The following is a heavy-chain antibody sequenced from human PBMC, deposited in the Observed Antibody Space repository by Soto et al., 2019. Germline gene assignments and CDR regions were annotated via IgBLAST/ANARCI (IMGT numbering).Heavy chain of an antibody. CDR2: ISSSSSYI. CDR1: GFTFSNYN. J-gene: IGHJ4*02. V-gene: IGHV3-21*01. Sequence: GSLRLSCAASGFTFSNYNMNWVRQAPGKGLEWVSSISSSSSYIYYADSVKGRFTISRDNAKKSLYLQMNSLRAEDTAVYYCARDSVVDYWGQGTLVTVYS. CDR3: ARDSVVDY.